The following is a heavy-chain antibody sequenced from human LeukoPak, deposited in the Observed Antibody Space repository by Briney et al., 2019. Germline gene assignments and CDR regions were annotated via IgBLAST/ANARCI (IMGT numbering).Heavy chain of an antibody. D-gene: IGHD3-10*01. CDR2: IKQDGSEK. Sequence: PGGSLRLSCAASGFTFSSNWMTWVRQAPGKGLEWVANIKQDGSEKYYVDSVKGRFTNSRDNAKNTLYLQMNSLRAEDTAVYYCARHLNYYLDYWGQGTLVTVSS. CDR3: ARHLNYYLDY. V-gene: IGHV3-7*01. J-gene: IGHJ4*02. CDR1: GFTFSSNW.